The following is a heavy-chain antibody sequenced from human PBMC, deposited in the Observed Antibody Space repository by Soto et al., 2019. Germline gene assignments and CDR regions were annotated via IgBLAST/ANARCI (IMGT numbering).Heavy chain of an antibody. CDR2: ISSSSSSSGYI. V-gene: IGHV3-21*01. D-gene: IGHD2-15*01. Sequence: GGSLRLSCAASGFTFSSYSMNWVRQAPGKGLEWVSSISSSSSSSGYIYYADSVKGRFTISRDNAKNSLYLQMNSLRAEDTAVYYCATNYATRGCNFDYWGQGTLVTVSS. CDR3: ATNYATRGCNFDY. CDR1: GFTFSSYS. J-gene: IGHJ4*02.